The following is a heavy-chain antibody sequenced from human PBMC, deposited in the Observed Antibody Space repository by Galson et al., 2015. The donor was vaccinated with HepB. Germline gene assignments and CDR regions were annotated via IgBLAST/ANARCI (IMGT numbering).Heavy chain of an antibody. V-gene: IGHV3-7*03. CDR2: IKQDGSEK. Sequence: SLRLSCAASGFTFSSYWMSWVRQAPGKGLEWVANIKQDGSEKYYVDSVKGRFTISRDNAKNSLYLQMNSLRAEDTAVYYCARLSYSSGWYVFDYWGQGTLVTVSS. CDR1: GFTFSSYW. D-gene: IGHD6-19*01. CDR3: ARLSYSSGWYVFDY. J-gene: IGHJ4*02.